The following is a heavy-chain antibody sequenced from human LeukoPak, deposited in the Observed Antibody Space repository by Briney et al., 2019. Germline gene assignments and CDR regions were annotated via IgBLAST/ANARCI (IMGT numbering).Heavy chain of an antibody. Sequence: GGSLRLSCAASGFTFSSYSMNWVRQAPGKGLEWVSSISSSSSYIYYADSVKGRFTISRDNAKNPLYLQMNSLRAEDTAVYYCARESSGGPAFDYWGQGTLVTVSS. D-gene: IGHD2-15*01. J-gene: IGHJ4*02. V-gene: IGHV3-21*01. CDR2: ISSSSSYI. CDR1: GFTFSSYS. CDR3: ARESSGGPAFDY.